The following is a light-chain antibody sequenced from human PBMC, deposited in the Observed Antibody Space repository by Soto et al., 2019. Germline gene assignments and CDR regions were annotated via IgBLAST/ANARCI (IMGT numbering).Light chain of an antibody. CDR1: SSDMGVYNY. Sequence: QSVLTQPASVSWSPGQSITFSCTGTSSDMGVYNYVSWYQQHPGKAPKLMIYEVNNRPSGVSNRFSGSKSGNTASLTISGLQAEDEADYYCSSYTTSNTYVFGTGTKVTVL. J-gene: IGLJ1*01. CDR2: EVN. V-gene: IGLV2-14*01. CDR3: SSYTTSNTYV.